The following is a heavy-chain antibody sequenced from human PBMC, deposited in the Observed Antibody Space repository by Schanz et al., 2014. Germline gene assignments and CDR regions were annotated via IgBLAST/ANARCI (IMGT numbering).Heavy chain of an antibody. J-gene: IGHJ6*02. D-gene: IGHD3-3*01. CDR2: IWHDGRIK. V-gene: IGHV3-30*02. CDR1: GFSFSSYG. Sequence: QVQLVESGGGVVQPGGSLRLSCAASGFSFSSYGMHWVRQAPGKGLEWVAFIWHDGRIKYYADSVKGRFTISRDNSKNTLYLQVNSLRGEDTAVYSCARNWKGYHILGRPGWSDGMDVWGQGPTVTVSS. CDR3: ARNWKGYHILGRPGWSDGMDV.